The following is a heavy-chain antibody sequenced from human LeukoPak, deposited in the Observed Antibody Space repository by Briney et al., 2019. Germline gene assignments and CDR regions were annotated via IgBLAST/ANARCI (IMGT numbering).Heavy chain of an antibody. V-gene: IGHV4-31*03. D-gene: IGHD4-17*01. CDR2: TSYIGSP. J-gene: IGHJ4*02. Sequence: SETLSLTCTVSGGSVNSGSYCWSWIRQHPGKGLEWMGYTSYIGSPYYNSSLKSRLTISVDTSKNQFSLKLSSVTAADTAVYYCARDPLRHGDFTFAYGGQRILVTVSS. CDR3: ARDPLRHGDFTFAY. CDR1: GGSVNSGSYC.